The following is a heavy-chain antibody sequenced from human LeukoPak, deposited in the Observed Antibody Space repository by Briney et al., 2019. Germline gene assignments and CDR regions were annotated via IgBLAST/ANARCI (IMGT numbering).Heavy chain of an antibody. CDR3: AKGSIAAAGTGWFDP. D-gene: IGHD6-13*01. Sequence: GGSLRLSCAASGFTFDDYAMHWVRQAPGTGLEWVSGISWNSGSIGYADSVKGRFTISRDNAKNSLYLQMNSLRAEDTALYYCAKGSIAAAGTGWFDPWGQGTLVTVSS. V-gene: IGHV3-9*01. CDR1: GFTFDDYA. J-gene: IGHJ5*02. CDR2: ISWNSGSI.